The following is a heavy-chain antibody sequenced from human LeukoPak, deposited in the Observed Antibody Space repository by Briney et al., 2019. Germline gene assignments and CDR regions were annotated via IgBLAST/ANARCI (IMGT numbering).Heavy chain of an antibody. Sequence: SETLSLTCTVSGDSISGSSYYWGWIRQPPGKGLEWIGNIYYGGSTYYNPSLKSRVSISVDTSNNQFSLKVSSVTAADTAVYYCARDAAGSGGAWYFDLWGRGTLVIVSS. CDR2: IYYGGST. V-gene: IGHV4-39*02. CDR3: ARDAAGSGGAWYFDL. D-gene: IGHD6-25*01. J-gene: IGHJ2*01. CDR1: GDSISGSSYY.